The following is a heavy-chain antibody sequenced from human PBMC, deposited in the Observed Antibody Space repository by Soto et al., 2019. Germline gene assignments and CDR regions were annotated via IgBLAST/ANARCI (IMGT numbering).Heavy chain of an antibody. CDR3: ARSLKDIVLVPAAMTLNFDY. D-gene: IGHD2-2*01. Sequence: QVQLVQSGAEVKKPGASVKVSCKASGYTFTSYGISWVRQAPGQGLEWMGWISAYNGNTNYAQKLQGRVTMTADTSTSTAYMELRSLRSDDTAVYYCARSLKDIVLVPAAMTLNFDYWGQGTLVTVSS. CDR1: GYTFTSYG. CDR2: ISAYNGNT. V-gene: IGHV1-18*01. J-gene: IGHJ4*02.